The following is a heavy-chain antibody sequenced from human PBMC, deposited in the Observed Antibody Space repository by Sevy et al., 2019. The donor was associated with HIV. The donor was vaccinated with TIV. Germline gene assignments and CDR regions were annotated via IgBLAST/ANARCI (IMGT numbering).Heavy chain of an antibody. CDR2: ISGSRETT. J-gene: IGHJ4*02. CDR1: GFTFSSFG. D-gene: IGHD6-19*01. Sequence: GESLKISCAASGFTFSSFGMHWVRQAPGKGLEWVSTISGSRETTYYADSVKGRFTISRDHSQNTVFLQMNSLRAEDTAVYYCAKRGNGWYELDYWGRGTLVTVSS. CDR3: AKRGNGWYELDY. V-gene: IGHV3-23*01.